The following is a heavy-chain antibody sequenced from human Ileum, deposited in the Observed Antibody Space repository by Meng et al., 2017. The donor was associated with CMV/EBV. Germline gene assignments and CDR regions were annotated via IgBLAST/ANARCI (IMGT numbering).Heavy chain of an antibody. CDR3: ARRTDSIGYQWVY. CDR1: GATFSTYA. CDR2: MNPNSGNT. J-gene: IGHJ4*02. Sequence: ASVKVSCKASGATFSTYAITWVRQAPGQGREWMGWMNPNSGNTGYAQKYQDRVTITRNTSISTAYMELSSLRFEDTAVYYCARRTDSIGYQWVYWGQGTLVTVSS. D-gene: IGHD3-22*01. V-gene: IGHV1-8*03.